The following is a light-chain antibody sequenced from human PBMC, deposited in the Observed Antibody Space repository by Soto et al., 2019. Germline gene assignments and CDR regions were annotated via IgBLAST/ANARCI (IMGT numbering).Light chain of an antibody. CDR3: QQYDAWPLT. CDR1: QRVGTTY. V-gene: IGKV3-15*01. Sequence: EIVVTQSPSTLYVSXGGRATLSXXXSQRVGTTYLSWYQQKPGQAPRLLIYDAIIRAPDVPARFSGSWSGTEFTLTINSLQSEDFAVYYCQQYDAWPLTFGGGTKVDIK. CDR2: DAI. J-gene: IGKJ4*01.